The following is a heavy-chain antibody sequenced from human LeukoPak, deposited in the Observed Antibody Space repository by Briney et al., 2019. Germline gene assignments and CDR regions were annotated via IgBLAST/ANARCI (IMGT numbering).Heavy chain of an antibody. CDR2: IYSGGST. CDR3: ARDSGFGEFNNY. Sequence: GSLRLSCAASGFTVSSNHMSWVRQAPGKGLEWVSVIYSGGSTYYADSVTGRFTISRDNSKNTLCLQMNSLRAEDTAVYYCARDSGFGEFNNYWGQGTLVTVSS. CDR1: GFTVSSNH. J-gene: IGHJ4*02. D-gene: IGHD3-10*01. V-gene: IGHV3-66*01.